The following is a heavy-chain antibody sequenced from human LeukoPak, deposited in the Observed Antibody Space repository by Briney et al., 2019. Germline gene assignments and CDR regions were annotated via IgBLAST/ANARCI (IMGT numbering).Heavy chain of an antibody. CDR3: AREKESIAVAGTPYYYYGMDV. CDR1: GYSFTSYW. J-gene: IGHJ6*02. CDR2: IYPGDSDT. Sequence: GESLKISCKGSGYSFTSYWIGWVRQMPGKGLEWMGIIYPGDSDTRYSPSFQGQVTISADKSISTAYLQWSSLKASDTAMYYCAREKESIAVAGTPYYYYGMDVWGQGTTVTVSS. D-gene: IGHD6-19*01. V-gene: IGHV5-51*01.